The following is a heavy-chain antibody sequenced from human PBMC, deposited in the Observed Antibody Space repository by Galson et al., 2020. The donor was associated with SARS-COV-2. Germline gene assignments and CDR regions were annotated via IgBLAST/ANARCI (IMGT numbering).Heavy chain of an antibody. CDR2: IYFSGST. Sequence: SETLSLTCTVSGGSMSNYYWSWIRQPPGKGPEWIGYIYFSGSTNYNPSLKSRVTISIDTSKNQFSLDLSSVTAADTAVYYCARDKGPATYAFHIWGQGTMVTVSS. CDR1: GGSMSNYY. J-gene: IGHJ3*02. V-gene: IGHV4-59*01. D-gene: IGHD2-15*01. CDR3: ARDKGPATYAFHI.